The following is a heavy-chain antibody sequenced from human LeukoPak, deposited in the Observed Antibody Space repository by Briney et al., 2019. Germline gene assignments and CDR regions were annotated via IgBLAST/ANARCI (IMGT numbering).Heavy chain of an antibody. Sequence: GGSLRLSCAASGFTFSSYSMNWVRQAPGKGLEWVSSISSSSSYIYYADSVKGRFTISRDNAKNSLYLQMSSLRSEDTAVYYCARDKPYYYDSSGYNWFDPWGQGTLVTVSS. V-gene: IGHV3-21*04. J-gene: IGHJ5*02. CDR3: ARDKPYYYDSSGYNWFDP. CDR2: ISSSSSYI. CDR1: GFTFSSYS. D-gene: IGHD3-22*01.